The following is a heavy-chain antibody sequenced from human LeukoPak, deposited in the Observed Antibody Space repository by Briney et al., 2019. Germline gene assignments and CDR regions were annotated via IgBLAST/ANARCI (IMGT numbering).Heavy chain of an antibody. CDR1: GGSFSGYY. CDR3: AGRWLQFSVFDY. V-gene: IGHV4-34*01. D-gene: IGHD5-24*01. CDR2: INHSGST. Sequence: ASETLSLTCAVYGGSFSGYYWSWIRQPPGKGLEWTGEINHSGSTNYNPSLKSRVTISVDTSKNQFSLKLSSVTAADTAVYYCAGRWLQFSVFDYWGQGTLVTVSS. J-gene: IGHJ4*02.